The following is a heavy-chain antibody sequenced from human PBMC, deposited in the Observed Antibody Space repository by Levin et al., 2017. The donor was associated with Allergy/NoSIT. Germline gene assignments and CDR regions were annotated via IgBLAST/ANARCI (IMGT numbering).Heavy chain of an antibody. D-gene: IGHD3-22*01. J-gene: IGHJ6*02. V-gene: IGHV1-18*01. CDR1: GYTFTSYG. CDR2: ISAYNGNT. Sequence: ASVKVSCKASGYTFTSYGISWVRQAPGQGLEWMGWISAYNGNTNYAQKLQGRVTMTTDTSTSTAYMELRSLRSDDTAVYYCARDRTYYYDSSGYYYYYYGMDVWGQGTTVTVSS. CDR3: ARDRTYYYDSSGYYYYYYGMDV.